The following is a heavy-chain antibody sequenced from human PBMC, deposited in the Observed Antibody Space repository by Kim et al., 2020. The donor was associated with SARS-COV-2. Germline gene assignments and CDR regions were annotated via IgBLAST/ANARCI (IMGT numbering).Heavy chain of an antibody. CDR3: ARAMVRAFDV. D-gene: IGHD3-10*01. CDR2: INTNTGNP. J-gene: IGHJ3*01. V-gene: IGHV7-4-1*02. Sequence: ASVKVSCKASGYTFINYAMNWVRQAPGQRLAWMGWINTNTGNPTYAQGFTGRFVFSLDTSVSTAYLQISSLKPEDTAIYFCARAMVRAFDVWGQGTMVTVSS. CDR1: GYTFINYA.